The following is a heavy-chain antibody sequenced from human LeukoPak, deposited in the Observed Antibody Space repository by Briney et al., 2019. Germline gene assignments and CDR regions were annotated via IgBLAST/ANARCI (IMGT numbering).Heavy chain of an antibody. CDR1: GGSFSGYY. V-gene: IGHV4-34*01. CDR2: INHSGST. D-gene: IGHD7-27*01. CDR3: ARGIFLGIPSKYYYYGMDV. Sequence: SPSETLSLTCAVYGGSFSGYYWSWIRQPPGKGLEGIGEINHSGSTNYNPSLKSRVTISIDTSKTQFSLKLSSVTAADTAVYYCARGIFLGIPSKYYYYGMDVWGQGTTVTVSS. J-gene: IGHJ6*02.